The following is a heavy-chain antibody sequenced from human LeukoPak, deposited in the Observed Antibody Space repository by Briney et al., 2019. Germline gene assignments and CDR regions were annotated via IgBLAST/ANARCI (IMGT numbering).Heavy chain of an antibody. J-gene: IGHJ3*02. D-gene: IGHD4-23*01. Sequence: PSETLSLTCAVYGGSFSGYYWSWIRQPPGKGLEWIGEINHSGSTNYNPSLKSRVTISVDTSKNQFSLKLSSVTAADTAVYYCARDLRGSDAFDIWGQGTMVTVSS. CDR1: GGSFSGYY. V-gene: IGHV4-34*01. CDR2: INHSGST. CDR3: ARDLRGSDAFDI.